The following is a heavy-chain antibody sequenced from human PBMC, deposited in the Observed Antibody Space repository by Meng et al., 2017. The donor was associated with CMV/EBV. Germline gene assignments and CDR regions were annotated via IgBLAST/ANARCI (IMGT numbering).Heavy chain of an antibody. CDR2: LIPIFGTA. CDR3: ASVTGIGWWYFDL. CDR1: GGTFSSYA. D-gene: IGHD1-20*01. Sequence: QVQLVQSGAEVKKPGSSVKLSCKASGGTFSSYAISWLRQAPGQGIEWIGGLIPIFGTANYAQKFQGRVTITADESTSTAYMELSSLRSEDTAVYYCASVTGIGWWYFDLWGRGTLVTVSS. V-gene: IGHV1-69*12. J-gene: IGHJ2*01.